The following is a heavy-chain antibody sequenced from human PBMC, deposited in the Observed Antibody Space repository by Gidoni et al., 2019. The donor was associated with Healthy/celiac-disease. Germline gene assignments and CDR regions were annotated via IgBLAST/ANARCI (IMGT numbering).Heavy chain of an antibody. Sequence: EVQLVESGGGLVKPGGSLRLSCAASGFTFSSYSMNWVRQAPGKGLEWVSSISSSSSSIYYADSVKGRFTISRDNAKNSLYLQMNSLRAEDTAVYYCARGIGRAAAGTVDYWGQGTLVTVSS. D-gene: IGHD6-13*01. CDR3: ARGIGRAAAGTVDY. V-gene: IGHV3-21*01. J-gene: IGHJ4*02. CDR1: GFTFSSYS. CDR2: ISSSSSSI.